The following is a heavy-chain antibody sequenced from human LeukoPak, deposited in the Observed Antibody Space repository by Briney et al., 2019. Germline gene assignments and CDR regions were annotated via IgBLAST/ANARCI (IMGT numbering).Heavy chain of an antibody. CDR3: ARLKNYGDYGY. Sequence: ASVTVSCKVSGYTLTELSMHWVRQAPGKGLEWMGGFDPEDGETIYAQKFQDRVTMTTDTSTSIAYMELRSLTSDDTAVYYCARLKNYGDYGYWGQGTLVTVSS. CDR2: FDPEDGET. J-gene: IGHJ4*02. D-gene: IGHD4-17*01. CDR1: GYTLTELS. V-gene: IGHV1-24*01.